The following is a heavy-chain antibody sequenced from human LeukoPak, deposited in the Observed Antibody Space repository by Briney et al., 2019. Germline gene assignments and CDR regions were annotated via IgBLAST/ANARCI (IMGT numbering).Heavy chain of an antibody. CDR1: GGSISSYY. Sequence: SETLSLTCTVSGGSISSYYWSWNRQPPGKGLEWIGYIYYSGSTNYNPSLKSRVTISVDTSKNQFSLKLSSVTAADTAVYYCARGRAYYYGSGSYSTPLYYFDYWGQGTLVTVSS. CDR3: ARGRAYYYGSGSYSTPLYYFDY. D-gene: IGHD3-10*01. J-gene: IGHJ4*02. V-gene: IGHV4-59*01. CDR2: IYYSGST.